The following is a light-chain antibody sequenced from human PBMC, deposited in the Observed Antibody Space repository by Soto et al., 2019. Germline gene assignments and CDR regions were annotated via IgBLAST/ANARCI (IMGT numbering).Light chain of an antibody. Sequence: EIVLTQSPATLSLSPGERATLSCRASQSVSSYLAWYQQKPGKAPRLLIYDASNRATGIPARFSGSGSGTDFTLTISSLEPEYFAVYYCQQRSNWPPSTFGQGTRLEIK. CDR3: QQRSNWPPST. J-gene: IGKJ5*01. CDR2: DAS. V-gene: IGKV3-11*01. CDR1: QSVSSY.